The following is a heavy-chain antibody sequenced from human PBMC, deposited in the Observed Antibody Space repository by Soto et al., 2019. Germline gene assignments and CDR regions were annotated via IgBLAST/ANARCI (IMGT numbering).Heavy chain of an antibody. Sequence: QVQLQQWGAGLLKPSETLSLTCAVYGGSFSGYYWNWIRQPPGKGLEWIGEIDHSGYTNYNPSLTSRVTISVDTSKNHFSLRLTSVTAADTAVYYCARVRDWFDPWGQGTLVTVSS. CDR3: ARVRDWFDP. CDR2: IDHSGYT. J-gene: IGHJ5*02. V-gene: IGHV4-34*01. CDR1: GGSFSGYY. D-gene: IGHD3-3*01.